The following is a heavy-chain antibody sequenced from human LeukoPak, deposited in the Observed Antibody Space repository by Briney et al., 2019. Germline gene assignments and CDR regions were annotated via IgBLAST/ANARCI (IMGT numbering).Heavy chain of an antibody. D-gene: IGHD6-13*01. CDR3: AKDPPYSSSWHNYFDY. CDR1: GFTFSSYA. Sequence: PGGSLRLSCAASGFTFSSYAMSWGRQAPGKGLGWASGISAGGGRTYYADSVKGRFTIPRDNSKNTLYLQMNSLRAEDTAVYYCAKDPPYSSSWHNYFDYWGQGTLVTVSS. V-gene: IGHV3-23*01. CDR2: ISAGGGRT. J-gene: IGHJ4*02.